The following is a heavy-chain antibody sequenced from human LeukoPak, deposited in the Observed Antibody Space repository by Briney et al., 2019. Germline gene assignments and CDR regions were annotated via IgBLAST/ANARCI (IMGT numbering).Heavy chain of an antibody. CDR1: GFNFSAYY. J-gene: IGHJ4*02. Sequence: GGSLRLSCATSGFNFSAYYINWIRQAPGKGLEWVSSISGKGTTKSYADSMKGRFTVARDNTEKTVSLQMNSLRDEDTALYYCARALRDCEDECYTGYCDNWGQGTLVTVSS. V-gene: IGHV3-11*01. D-gene: IGHD3-9*01. CDR2: ISGKGTTK. CDR3: ARALRDCEDECYTGYCDN.